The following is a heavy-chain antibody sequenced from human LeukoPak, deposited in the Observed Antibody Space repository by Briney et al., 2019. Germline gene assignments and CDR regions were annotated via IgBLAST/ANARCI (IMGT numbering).Heavy chain of an antibody. Sequence: PSETLSLTCVVSGGSLSDYVRNWIRQPPGKGLEWIGEINHDGSTNYNPSLKGPVTMSLDTSKNQFSLKLRSVTAADTAVYYCARSYGEELNWFGPWGQGTLVTVSS. V-gene: IGHV4-34*01. D-gene: IGHD4-17*01. J-gene: IGHJ5*02. CDR2: INHDGST. CDR3: ARSYGEELNWFGP. CDR1: GGSLSDYV.